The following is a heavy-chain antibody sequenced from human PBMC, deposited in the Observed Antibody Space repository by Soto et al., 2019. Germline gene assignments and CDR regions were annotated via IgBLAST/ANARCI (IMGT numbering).Heavy chain of an antibody. J-gene: IGHJ4*02. CDR3: ARYRGGSFYFDY. Sequence: SETLSLTCTVSGGSISSYYWSWFRQPPGKGLEWIGYIYYSGSTNYNPSLKSRVTISVDTSKNQFSLKLSSVTAADTAVYYCARYRGGSFYFDYWGQGTRVTVS. V-gene: IGHV4-59*01. CDR2: IYYSGST. CDR1: GGSISSYY. D-gene: IGHD1-26*01.